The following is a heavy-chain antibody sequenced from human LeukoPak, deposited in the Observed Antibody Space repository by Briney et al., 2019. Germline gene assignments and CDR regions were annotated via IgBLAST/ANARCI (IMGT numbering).Heavy chain of an antibody. CDR1: GGSFTDYY. V-gene: IGHV4-39*07. D-gene: IGHD1-26*01. CDR3: TRDRGHGSQYS. Sequence: SETLSVTCTVSGGSFTDYYWGWIRQPPGKGLEWIASVYYSGSTFYNPSLKNPVPISLDTSKGQFSLQLSSVTAADTAVYYCTRDRGHGSQYSWGQGTLVTVS. CDR2: VYYSGST. J-gene: IGHJ4*02.